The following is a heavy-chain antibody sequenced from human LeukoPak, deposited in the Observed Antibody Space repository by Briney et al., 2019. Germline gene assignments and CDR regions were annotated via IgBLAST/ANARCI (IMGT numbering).Heavy chain of an antibody. D-gene: IGHD1-26*01. CDR3: ARGTRGYSGSYAGDY. Sequence: AVKVSCKASGGTFSSYAISWVRQAPGQGLEWMGRIIPILGIANYAQKFQGRVPITADKSTSTAYMELSSLRSEDTAVYYCARGTRGYSGSYAGDYWGQGTLVTVPS. V-gene: IGHV1-69*04. CDR1: GGTFSSYA. J-gene: IGHJ4*02. CDR2: IIPILGIA.